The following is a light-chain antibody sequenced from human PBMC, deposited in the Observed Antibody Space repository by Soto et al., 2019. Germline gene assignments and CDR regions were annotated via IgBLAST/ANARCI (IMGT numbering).Light chain of an antibody. Sequence: QSVLTQPPSASGTPGQRVTISCSGSSSNIGSDTVNWYQQLPGTAPKLLIYNDDQRPSGVPDRFSGSKSDTSASLAISGLQSEDEADYYCAAWDDSLNGRVFGTGTKLTVL. CDR2: NDD. CDR1: SSNIGSDT. J-gene: IGLJ1*01. CDR3: AAWDDSLNGRV. V-gene: IGLV1-44*01.